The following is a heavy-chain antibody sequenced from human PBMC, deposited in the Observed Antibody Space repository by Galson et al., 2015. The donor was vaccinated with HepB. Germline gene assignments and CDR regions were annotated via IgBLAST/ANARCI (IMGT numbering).Heavy chain of an antibody. D-gene: IGHD2-2*02. V-gene: IGHV1-2*02. CDR1: GYTFTGHY. CDR3: AAGEKYQLLYSAFDI. CDR2: INPDRGGT. Sequence: SVKVSCKASGYTFTGHYMHWVRQAPGQGPGWMGWINPDRGGTNHAQKFQGRVTMTRDTSISTAYMELSRLRSDDTAVYYCAAGEKYQLLYSAFDIWGQGTMVTVSS. J-gene: IGHJ3*02.